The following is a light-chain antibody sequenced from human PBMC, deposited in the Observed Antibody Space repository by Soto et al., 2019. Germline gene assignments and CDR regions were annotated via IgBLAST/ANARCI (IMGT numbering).Light chain of an antibody. J-gene: IGLJ1*01. CDR3: SSFTSRFTFV. CDR1: RSDVGAYNY. V-gene: IGLV2-14*01. Sequence: QSALTQPASVSGSPGQSIAISCTGTRSDVGAYNYVSWYQQHPGKAPKLMISEVTNRPSGVSDRFSGSKSGNTASLTISGLQAEDEADYYCSSFTSRFTFVLGTGTKLTV. CDR2: EVT.